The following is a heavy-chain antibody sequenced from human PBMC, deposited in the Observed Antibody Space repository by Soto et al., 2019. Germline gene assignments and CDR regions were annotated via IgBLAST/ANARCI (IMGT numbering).Heavy chain of an antibody. D-gene: IGHD6-6*01. CDR3: IKDTRASGSSREFDY. CDR1: GFSFDDYA. CDR2: ISWNSGSI. V-gene: IGHV3-9*01. Sequence: GGSLRLSCAASGFSFDDYAMHWVRQVPGKGLEWVSGISWNSGSIEYADSVKGRFTISRDNAKNSLDLQMNSLKSEDTALYYCIKDTRASGSSREFDYWGQGTLVTVSS. J-gene: IGHJ4*02.